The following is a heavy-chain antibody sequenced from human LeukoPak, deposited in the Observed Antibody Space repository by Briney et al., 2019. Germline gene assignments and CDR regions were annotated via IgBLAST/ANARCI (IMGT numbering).Heavy chain of an antibody. CDR1: GFIFSSYG. J-gene: IGHJ2*01. Sequence: PGRSLRLSCAASGFIFSSYGMHWVRQAPGKGLEWVAVISYDGSNKYYADSVKGRFTISRDNSKNTLYLQMNSLRAEDTAVYYCARGSPNYSGSGSYHNVQYFDLWGRGTLITVSS. CDR2: ISYDGSNK. CDR3: ARGSPNYSGSGSYHNVQYFDL. D-gene: IGHD3-10*01. V-gene: IGHV3-30*03.